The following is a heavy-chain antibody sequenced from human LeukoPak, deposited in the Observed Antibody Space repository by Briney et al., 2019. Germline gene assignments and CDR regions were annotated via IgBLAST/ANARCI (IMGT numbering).Heavy chain of an antibody. D-gene: IGHD4-11*01. J-gene: IGHJ6*02. CDR3: ARHQSNHYYGMDV. CDR1: GGSITSYY. CDR2: IYYSGST. V-gene: IGHV4-59*01. Sequence: SETLSLTCTVSGGSITSYYWTWIRQPPGKGLEWIGSIYYSGSTSYNPSLKSRVTMSVDTSKNQFSLKLSSVTAADTAVYYCARHQSNHYYGMDVWGQGTTVTVSS.